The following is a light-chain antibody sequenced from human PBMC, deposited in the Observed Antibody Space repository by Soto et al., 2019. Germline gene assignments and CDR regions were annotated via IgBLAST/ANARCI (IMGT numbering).Light chain of an antibody. CDR1: QSISIW. CDR2: DVS. Sequence: DIQMTQSPSTLSASVGDRGTITCRASQSISIWLAWYQQKPGKAPKLLIYDVSSLESGVPSRFSGSGSGTEFTLTISSLQPDDFATYYCQQYNTFWTFGQGTKVDIK. V-gene: IGKV1-5*01. CDR3: QQYNTFWT. J-gene: IGKJ1*01.